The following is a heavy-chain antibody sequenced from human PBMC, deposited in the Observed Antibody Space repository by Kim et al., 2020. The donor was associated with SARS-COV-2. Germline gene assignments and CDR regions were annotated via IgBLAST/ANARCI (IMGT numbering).Heavy chain of an antibody. D-gene: IGHD6-19*01. J-gene: IGHJ2*01. V-gene: IGHV4-59*13. CDR1: GGSISSYY. CDR2: IYYSGST. Sequence: SGTLSLTCTVSGGSISSYYWSWIRQPPGKGLEWIGYIYYSGSTNYNPSLKSRVSISVDTSKNQFSLKLSSVTAAETAVYYCSRDRRWLDTGWDFDLWGRG. CDR3: SRDRRWLDTGWDFDL.